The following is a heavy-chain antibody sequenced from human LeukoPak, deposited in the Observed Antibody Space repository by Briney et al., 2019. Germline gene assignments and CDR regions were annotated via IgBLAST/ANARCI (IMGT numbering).Heavy chain of an antibody. CDR1: GGSISTHY. D-gene: IGHD3-10*01. Sequence: PSETLSLTCTVSGGSISTHYWSWIRQPPGKGLEWIAHIHYSGAIKYNPSLKSRVSMSVDTSKNQFSLRLSSVTAADTAVYYCARYGSGAYALDVWGQGTMVTVSS. V-gene: IGHV4-59*08. CDR3: ARYGSGAYALDV. J-gene: IGHJ3*01. CDR2: IHYSGAI.